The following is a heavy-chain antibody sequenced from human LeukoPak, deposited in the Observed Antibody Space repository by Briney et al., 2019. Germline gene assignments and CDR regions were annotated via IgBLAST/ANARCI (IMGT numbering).Heavy chain of an antibody. J-gene: IGHJ4*02. Sequence: PGGSLRLSCAASRFTFSNYSMNWVRQAPGKGLEWVSSISRGSGHIYYADSVKGRFTISRDNAKSSLYLQMNSLRAEDTAVYYCARPVSSGWYVGPFDYWGQGTLVTVSS. V-gene: IGHV3-21*01. CDR3: ARPVSSGWYVGPFDY. CDR2: ISRGSGHI. CDR1: RFTFSNYS. D-gene: IGHD6-19*01.